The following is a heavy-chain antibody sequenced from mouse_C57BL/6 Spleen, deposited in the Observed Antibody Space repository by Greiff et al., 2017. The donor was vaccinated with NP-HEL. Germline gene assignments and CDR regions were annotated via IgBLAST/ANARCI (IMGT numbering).Heavy chain of an antibody. V-gene: IGHV1-82*01. CDR2: IYPGDGDT. Sequence: VQLQQSGPELVKPGASVKISCKASGYAFSSSWMNWVKQRPGKGLEWIGRIYPGDGDTNYNGKFKGKATLTADKSSSTAYMQLSSLTSEDSAVYFCAREDYGSSYVGYFDVWGTGTTVTVSS. CDR1: GYAFSSSW. D-gene: IGHD1-1*01. J-gene: IGHJ1*03. CDR3: AREDYGSSYVGYFDV.